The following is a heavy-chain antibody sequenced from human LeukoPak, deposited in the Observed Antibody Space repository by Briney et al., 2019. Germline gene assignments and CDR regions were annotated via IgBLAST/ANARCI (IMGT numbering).Heavy chain of an antibody. V-gene: IGHV1-69*13. CDR1: GGTSSSYA. J-gene: IGHJ3*02. D-gene: IGHD2-21*01. Sequence: ASVKVSCKASGGTSSSYAISWVRQAPGQGLEWMGGIIPIFGTANYAQKFQGRVAITADESTSTAYMELSSLRSEDTAVYYCAREIAAAPDAFDIWGQGTMVTVSS. CDR3: AREIAAAPDAFDI. CDR2: IIPIFGTA.